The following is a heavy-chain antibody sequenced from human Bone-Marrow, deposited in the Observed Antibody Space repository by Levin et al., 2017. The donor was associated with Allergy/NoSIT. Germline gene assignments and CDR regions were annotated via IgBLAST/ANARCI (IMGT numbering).Heavy chain of an antibody. V-gene: IGHV3-33*06. J-gene: IGHJ6*02. D-gene: IGHD2-2*01. CDR2: IWYDGTNK. Sequence: GESLKISCAASSFTFSNYGMHWVRQAPGKGLEWVAVIWYDGTNKYYADSVKGRFTISRDNAKNTLYLEMNSLRAEDTAVYYCAKESPEVASRVFYYGMDVWGQGTTVTVSS. CDR3: AKESPEVASRVFYYGMDV. CDR1: SFTFSNYG.